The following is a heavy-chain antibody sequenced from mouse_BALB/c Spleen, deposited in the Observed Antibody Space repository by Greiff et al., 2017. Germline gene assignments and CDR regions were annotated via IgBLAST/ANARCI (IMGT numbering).Heavy chain of an antibody. Sequence: EVKLVESGGGLVKPGGSLKLSCAASGFTFSSYAMSWVRQTPEKRLEWVASISSGGSTYYPDSVKGRFTISRDNARNILYLQMSSLRSEDTAMYYCAREVRREYYFGYWGQGTTLTVSS. CDR3: AREVRREYYFGY. D-gene: IGHD2-14*01. V-gene: IGHV5-6-5*01. J-gene: IGHJ2*01. CDR2: ISSGGST. CDR1: GFTFSSYA.